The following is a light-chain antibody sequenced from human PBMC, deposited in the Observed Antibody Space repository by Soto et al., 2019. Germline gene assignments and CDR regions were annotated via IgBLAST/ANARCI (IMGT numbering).Light chain of an antibody. J-gene: IGKJ4*01. CDR1: QTISSW. V-gene: IGKV1-5*03. Sequence: DIQITQSPSTLSGSVGDRVTITCRASQTISSWLAWYQQKPGKAPKLLIYKASTLKSGVPSRFSGSGSGTEFTLTISSLQPDDFATYFCQQTNSFPLTFGGGTKVDIK. CDR3: QQTNSFPLT. CDR2: KAS.